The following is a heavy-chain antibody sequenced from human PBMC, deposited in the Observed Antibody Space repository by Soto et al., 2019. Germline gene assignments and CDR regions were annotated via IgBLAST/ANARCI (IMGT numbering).Heavy chain of an antibody. J-gene: IGHJ4*02. CDR3: SCRIKPSGSYDY. V-gene: IGHV3-66*01. CDR1: GFTVSSNF. D-gene: IGHD3-10*01. CDR2: IYSDSSK. Sequence: EVQLVVSGGGLVQPGGSLRLSCAASGFTVSSNFMSWVRQAPGKGLEGVSFIYSDSSKYYADYVKGRFTIYRHNTKNRAYHTVNSLRAEDEAVNTCSCRIKPSGSYDYWGQGTLVTVSS.